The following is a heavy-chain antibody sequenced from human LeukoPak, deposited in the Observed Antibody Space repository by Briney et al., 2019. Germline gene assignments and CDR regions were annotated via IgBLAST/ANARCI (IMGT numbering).Heavy chain of an antibody. J-gene: IGHJ6*04. CDR3: AELGITMIGGV. V-gene: IGHV3-23*01. CDR2: ISDTGNT. Sequence: GGSLRLSCAASGFTLSSYAMSWVRQAPGKGLEWVSAISDTGNTYHADSVKGRFTISRDSSKNTLYLQMNSLRAEDTAVYYCAELGITMIGGVWGKGTTVTISS. D-gene: IGHD3-10*02. CDR1: GFTLSSYA.